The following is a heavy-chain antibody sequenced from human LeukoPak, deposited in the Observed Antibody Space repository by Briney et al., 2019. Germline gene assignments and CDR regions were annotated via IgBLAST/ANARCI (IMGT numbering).Heavy chain of an antibody. CDR2: ISGDGSGK. Sequence: PGGSLRLSWGASGFSFSSYWMRWGRQAPGRGGELVANISGDGSGKYCVDSVKGRFSIARENAKRSMYLQMNRLRAEDTAVYYCANQAYSQFDYSGQGTLVTVSS. CDR1: GFSFSSYW. D-gene: IGHD4-11*01. CDR3: ANQAYSQFDY. V-gene: IGHV3-7*01. J-gene: IGHJ4*02.